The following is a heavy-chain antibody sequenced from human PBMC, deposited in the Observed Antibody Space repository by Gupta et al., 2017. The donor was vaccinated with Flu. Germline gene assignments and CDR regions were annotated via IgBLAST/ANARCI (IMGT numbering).Heavy chain of an antibody. CDR1: GYSFTSYW. D-gene: IGHD1-26*01. CDR3: ARLIHREWDPQEAFDI. J-gene: IGHJ3*02. V-gene: IGHV5-51*03. Sequence: EVQLVQPGAEVKKPGDSLKISCTASGYSFTSYWIAWVRQMPGKGLEWMGVMYPGDSNIRYSPSFQGQVTISADKSISTAYLQWRSLKASDTAMYYCARLIHREWDPQEAFDIWGQGTMVTVSS. CDR2: MYPGDSNI.